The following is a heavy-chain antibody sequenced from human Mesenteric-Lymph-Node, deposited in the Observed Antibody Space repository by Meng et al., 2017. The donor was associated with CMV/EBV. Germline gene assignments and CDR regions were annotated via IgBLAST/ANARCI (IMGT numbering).Heavy chain of an antibody. CDR2: IYSGGSI. Sequence: GESLKISCAASGFSVSSNYMSWVRQAPGKGLEWVSVIYSGGSIYYADSVKVRFTISRDNAMKSLYLQMNSLRTEDTALYFCAKEASLSAVSQYFDHWGQGTLVTVSS. CDR1: GFSVSSNY. D-gene: IGHD3-3*01. J-gene: IGHJ4*02. CDR3: AKEASLSAVSQYFDH. V-gene: IGHV3-53*05.